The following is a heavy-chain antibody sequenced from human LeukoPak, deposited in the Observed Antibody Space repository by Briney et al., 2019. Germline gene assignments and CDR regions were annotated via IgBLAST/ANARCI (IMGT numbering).Heavy chain of an antibody. CDR3: ASDQVSGVFDY. CDR1: GFIFSDFY. J-gene: IGHJ4*02. V-gene: IGHV3-11*05. D-gene: IGHD5/OR15-5a*01. CDR2: ISPDGSYT. Sequence: GGSLRLSCAGSGFIFSDFYINWIRQSPGKGLEWLAYISPDGSYTTYGDSVKGQFVISRDNAKNSVSLQMNSLRVEDTAVYFCASDQVSGVFDYWGQGARVTVS.